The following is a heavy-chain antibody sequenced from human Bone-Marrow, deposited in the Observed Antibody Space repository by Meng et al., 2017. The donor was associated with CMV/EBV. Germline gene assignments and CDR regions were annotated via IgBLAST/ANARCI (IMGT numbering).Heavy chain of an antibody. CDR3: AKGGNYGAFDI. Sequence: GESLKISCAASGFTFSDYYMSWVRQAPGKGLEWVSTISGSGGNTYYPDSVKGRFTISRDNSRNTLYLQMNSLRAEDTAVYYCAKGGNYGAFDIWGQGTMVTVSS. D-gene: IGHD3-16*01. V-gene: IGHV3-23*01. CDR2: ISGSGGNT. J-gene: IGHJ3*02. CDR1: GFTFSDYY.